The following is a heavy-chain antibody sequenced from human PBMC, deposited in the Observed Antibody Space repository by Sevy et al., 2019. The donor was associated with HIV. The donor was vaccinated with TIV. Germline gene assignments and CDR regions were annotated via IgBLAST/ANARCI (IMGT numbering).Heavy chain of an antibody. CDR2: INTNTGNQ. V-gene: IGHV7-4-1*02. D-gene: IGHD3-10*01. CDR1: GYTFTSYA. J-gene: IGHJ3*02. CDR3: ARDSAPGVRGVIAFDI. Sequence: ASVKVSCKASGYTFTSYAMNWVRQAPGQGLEWMGWINTNTGNQTYAQGFTGRFVFSLDTSVSTAYLQINSLKAEDTAVYYCARDSAPGVRGVIAFDIWGQGTMVTVSS.